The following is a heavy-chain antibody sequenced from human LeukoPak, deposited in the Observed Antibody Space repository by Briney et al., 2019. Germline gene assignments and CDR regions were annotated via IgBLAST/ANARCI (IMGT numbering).Heavy chain of an antibody. D-gene: IGHD3-9*01. J-gene: IGHJ4*02. CDR2: INPSGGST. CDR1: GYTFTSYY. CDR3: ARDLYDILTGPDY. V-gene: IGHV1-46*01. Sequence: ASVKVSCKASGYTFTSYYMHWVRQAPGQGLEWMGVINPSGGSTSYAQKFQGRVTMTRDMSTSTVYMELSSLRSEDMAVYYCARDLYDILTGPDYWGQGTLVTVSS.